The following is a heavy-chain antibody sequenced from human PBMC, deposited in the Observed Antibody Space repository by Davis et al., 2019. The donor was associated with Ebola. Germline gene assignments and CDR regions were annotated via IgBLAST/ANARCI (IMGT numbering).Heavy chain of an antibody. CDR2: IKSKVDGGTT. CDR3: TTDRGHNQNYLGG. Sequence: GESLKISCVASGFNFNNAWMNWVRQAPGKGLEWVGRIKSKVDGGTTDYAAPVKGRFTILRVDSMNTLYLQMNSLKIEDTAVYYCTTDRGHNQNYLGGWGQGALVTVSS. J-gene: IGHJ4*02. CDR1: GFNFNNAW. V-gene: IGHV3-15*07. D-gene: IGHD2/OR15-2a*01.